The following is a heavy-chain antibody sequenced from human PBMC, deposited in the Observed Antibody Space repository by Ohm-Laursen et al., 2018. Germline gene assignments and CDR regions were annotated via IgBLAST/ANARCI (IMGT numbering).Heavy chain of an antibody. CDR1: GFTFSSYA. V-gene: IGHV3-23*01. Sequence: SLRLSCAASGFTFSSYAMSWVRQAPGKGLEWVSAISGSGGSTYYADSVKGRFTISRDNSKNTLYLQMNSLRAEDTAVYYCARDLLWLGNYYGMDVWGQGTTVTVSS. J-gene: IGHJ6*02. CDR2: ISGSGGST. D-gene: IGHD5-18*01. CDR3: ARDLLWLGNYYGMDV.